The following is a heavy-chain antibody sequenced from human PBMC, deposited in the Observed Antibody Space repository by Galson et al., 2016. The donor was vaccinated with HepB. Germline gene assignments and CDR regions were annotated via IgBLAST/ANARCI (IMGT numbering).Heavy chain of an antibody. CDR3: SSTPQLNLFGVVIIPYYYYYMDV. CDR1: GYSFRSYV. D-gene: IGHD3-3*01. CDR2: INAGNGNT. Sequence: SVKVSCKASGYSFRSYVIHWVRQAPAQRLEWMGWINAGNGNTKYSQKFQGRVPITRDTSASTTTVALSSLSSEDTAAYYCSSTPQLNLFGVVIIPYYYYYMDVWGKGTTCTVSS. J-gene: IGHJ6*03. V-gene: IGHV1-3*01.